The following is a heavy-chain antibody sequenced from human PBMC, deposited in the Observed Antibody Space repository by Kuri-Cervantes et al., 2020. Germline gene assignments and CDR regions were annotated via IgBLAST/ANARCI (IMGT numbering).Heavy chain of an antibody. Sequence: ASVKVSCKASGYTFTSYDINWVRQATGQGLEWMGWMNPNSGNTGYAQKFQGRVTMTRNTSISTAYMELSSLRSEDTAVYYCARETATVVVPAAMRGWFDPWGQGTLVTVSS. V-gene: IGHV1-8*01. D-gene: IGHD2-2*01. CDR1: GYTFTSYD. CDR3: ARETATVVVPAAMRGWFDP. J-gene: IGHJ5*02. CDR2: MNPNSGNT.